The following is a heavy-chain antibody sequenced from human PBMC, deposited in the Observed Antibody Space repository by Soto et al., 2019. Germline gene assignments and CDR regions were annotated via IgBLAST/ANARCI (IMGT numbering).Heavy chain of an antibody. CDR2: IYYSGST. J-gene: IGHJ4*02. D-gene: IGHD3-16*01. Sequence: QLQLQESGPGLVKPSETLSLTCTVSGGSISSSSYYWGWIRQPPGKGLEWIGSIYYSGSTYYNPSLKSRVAISVDKSKNQFSLKLRYVTAADTAVYYCARGNPPLGGGDYWGQGTLVTVSS. CDR3: ARGNPPLGGGDY. CDR1: GGSISSSSYY. V-gene: IGHV4-39*01.